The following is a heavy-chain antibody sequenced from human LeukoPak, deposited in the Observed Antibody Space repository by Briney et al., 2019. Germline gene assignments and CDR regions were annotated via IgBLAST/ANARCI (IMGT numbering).Heavy chain of an antibody. CDR2: IFYSGST. J-gene: IGHJ2*01. CDR3: ARQYSDILTGYHRGELYWYFDL. V-gene: IGHV4-59*01. CDR1: GGSISSYY. D-gene: IGHD3-9*01. Sequence: SETLSLTCSVSGGSISSYYWSWIRQPPGKGLEWIGYIFYSGSTNYNPSLKSRVTISVDTSKNQFSLKLSSVTAADTAVYYCARQYSDILTGYHRGELYWYFDLWGRGTLVTVSS.